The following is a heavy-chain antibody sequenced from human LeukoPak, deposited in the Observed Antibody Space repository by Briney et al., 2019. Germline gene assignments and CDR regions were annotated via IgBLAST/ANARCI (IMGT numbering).Heavy chain of an antibody. J-gene: IGHJ4*02. CDR1: GGSISSYY. CDR2: IYYSGST. CDR3: ARVKIPRGYYFDY. Sequence: PSETLSLTCTVPGGSISSYYWSWIRQPPGKGLEWTGYIYYSGSTNYNPSLKSRVTISVDTSKNQFALKLSSVTAADTAVYYCARVKIPRGYYFDYWGQGTLVTVSS. V-gene: IGHV4-59*01.